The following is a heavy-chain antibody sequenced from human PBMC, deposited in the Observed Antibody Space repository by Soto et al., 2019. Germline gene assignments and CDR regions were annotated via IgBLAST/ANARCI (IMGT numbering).Heavy chain of an antibody. CDR1: GFTISGYA. V-gene: IGHV3-23*01. CDR3: AMKVSVSTGRLDLWYFEL. J-gene: IGHJ2*01. CDR2: ISGGGDAT. Sequence: EVQLLDSGGGLVQPGGSLRLSCPASGFTISGYALTWVRQAPGKRLEWVSAISGGGDATFYADSVKGRFPISRDNSKNTLYLEMNTLRSEYTAVYYCAMKVSVSTGRLDLWYFELWGRGTLVTVSS. D-gene: IGHD4-17*01.